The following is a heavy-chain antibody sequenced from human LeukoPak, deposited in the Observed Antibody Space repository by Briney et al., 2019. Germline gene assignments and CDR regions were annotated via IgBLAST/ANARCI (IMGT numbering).Heavy chain of an antibody. V-gene: IGHV4-59*08. Sequence: PGGSLRLSCAASGFTFSSYAMSWVRQAPGKGLEWIGYIYYSGSTNYNPSLKSRVTISVDTSKNQFSLKLSSVTAADTAVYYCARHVAGGGYSNYYYYMDVWGKGTTVTISS. D-gene: IGHD3-22*01. CDR1: GFTFSSYA. CDR3: ARHVAGGGYSNYYYYMDV. CDR2: IYYSGST. J-gene: IGHJ6*03.